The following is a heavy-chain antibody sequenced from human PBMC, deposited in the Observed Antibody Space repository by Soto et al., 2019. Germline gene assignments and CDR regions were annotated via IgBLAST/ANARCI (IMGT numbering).Heavy chain of an antibody. J-gene: IGHJ6*02. CDR3: ARESYDSSRMDV. CDR1: GFTFSSYG. V-gene: IGHV3-33*01. D-gene: IGHD3-22*01. CDR2: IWYDGSNK. Sequence: GGSLRLSXAASGFTFSSYGMHWVRQAPGKGLEWVAVIWYDGSNKYYADSVKGRFTISRDNSKNTLYLQMNSLRAEDTAVYYCARESYDSSRMDVWGQGTTVTVSS.